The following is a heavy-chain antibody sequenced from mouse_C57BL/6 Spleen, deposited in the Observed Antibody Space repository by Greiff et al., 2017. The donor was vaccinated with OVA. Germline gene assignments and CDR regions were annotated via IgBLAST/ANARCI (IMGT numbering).Heavy chain of an antibody. D-gene: IGHD1-1*01. CDR2: INPSTGGT. J-gene: IGHJ2*01. CDR3: ARFTTVVATGFDY. V-gene: IGHV1-42*01. CDR1: GYSFTGYY. Sequence: VQLQQSGPELVKPGASVKISCKASGYSFTGYYMNWVKQSPEKSLEWIGEINPSTGGTTYNQTFKAKAPLTVAKSSSTAYMQLKSLTSEDSAFYYCARFTTVVATGFDYWGQGTTLTVSS.